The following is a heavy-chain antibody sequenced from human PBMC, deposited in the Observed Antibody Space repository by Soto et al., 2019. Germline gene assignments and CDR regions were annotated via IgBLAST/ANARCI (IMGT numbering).Heavy chain of an antibody. CDR2: INHSGST. J-gene: IGHJ4*02. Sequence: LTCAVYGGSFSAYYWSWIRQPPGKGLEWIGEINHSGSTNYNPSLKSRVTISVDTSKNQFSLKLTSVTAADTAVYYCARVRWDQPWVFDYWGQGTLVTVSS. V-gene: IGHV4-34*01. CDR3: ARVRWDQPWVFDY. D-gene: IGHD1-26*01. CDR1: GGSFSAYY.